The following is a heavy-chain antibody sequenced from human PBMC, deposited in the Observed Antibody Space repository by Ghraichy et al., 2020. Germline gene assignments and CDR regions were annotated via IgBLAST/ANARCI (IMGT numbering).Heavy chain of an antibody. V-gene: IGHV1-69*13. Sequence: SVKVSCKASGGTFSNYAFNWVRQAPGQGLEWVGRIIPIFGTANYAQKLLGRVTITADESTSTAYMELSSLRSEDTAVYYCVRKFCSGGSCSTIPGAVDIGGQERMVTVSS. D-gene: IGHD2-15*01. CDR2: IIPIFGTA. J-gene: IGHJ3*02. CDR1: GGTFSNYA. CDR3: VRKFCSGGSCSTIPGAVDI.